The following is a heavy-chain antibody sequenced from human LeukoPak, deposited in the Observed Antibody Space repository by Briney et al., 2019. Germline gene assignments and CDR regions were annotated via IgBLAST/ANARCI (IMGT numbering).Heavy chain of an antibody. CDR3: AEVSLNMVNDAFDI. V-gene: IGHV3-30*04. D-gene: IGHD4/OR15-4a*01. CDR2: ISYDGSNK. J-gene: IGHJ3*02. CDR1: GFTFSSYA. Sequence: GGSLRLSCAASGFTFSSYAMHWVRQAPGKGLEWVAVISYDGSNKYYADSVKGRFTISRDNSKNTLYLQMNGLRAEDTAMYYCAEVSLNMVNDAFDIWGQGTMVSVSS.